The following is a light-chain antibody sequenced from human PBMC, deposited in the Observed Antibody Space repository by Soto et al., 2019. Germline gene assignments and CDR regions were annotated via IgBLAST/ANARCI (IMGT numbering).Light chain of an antibody. J-gene: IGLJ1*01. Sequence: QSVLTQPASVSGSPGQSIAISCTGTSSDVDGYNYVSWYQHHPGKAPKLMIYDVSSRPSGVSNRFSGSKSGNTPSLTISGLQAEDEADYYCISYTTISTYVFGTGTKVTVL. CDR2: DVS. CDR3: ISYTTISTYV. V-gene: IGLV2-14*03. CDR1: SSDVDGYNY.